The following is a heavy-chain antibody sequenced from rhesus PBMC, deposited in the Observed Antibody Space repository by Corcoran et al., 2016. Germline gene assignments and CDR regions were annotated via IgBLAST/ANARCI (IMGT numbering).Heavy chain of an antibody. D-gene: IGHD6-31*01. CDR2: STYGGTT. Sequence: QVQLQESGPGLVTPSETLSLTCAVSGYSISSGYYWSWIRQPPGKGLEWIGYSTYGGTTDKTQALKSRVTISSDTSKNQVSRKRSSVTDADTAVYYCASENGIAASYWGQGVLVTVSS. V-gene: IGHV4-122*02. CDR3: ASENGIAASY. CDR1: GYSISSGYY. J-gene: IGHJ4*01.